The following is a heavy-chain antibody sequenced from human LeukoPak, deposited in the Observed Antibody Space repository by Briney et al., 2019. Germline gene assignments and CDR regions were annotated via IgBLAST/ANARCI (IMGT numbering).Heavy chain of an antibody. J-gene: IGHJ5*02. CDR2: IYGSDDKT. D-gene: IGHD2-15*01. CDR1: GFTFSNYA. Sequence: TGGSLRLSCVASGFTFSNYAMSWVRQAPGKGLELVSGIYGSDDKTVYGDAVKGRFTTSRDNSKNTLYLQMNSLRADDTAVYYCAKTQGYYDAWGQGALVNVSS. CDR3: AKTQGYYDA. V-gene: IGHV3-23*01.